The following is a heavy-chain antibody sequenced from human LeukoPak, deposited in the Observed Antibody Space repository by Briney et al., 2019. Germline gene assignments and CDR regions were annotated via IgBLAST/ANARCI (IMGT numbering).Heavy chain of an antibody. CDR3: AKEGYCSSTSCYGLDY. CDR1: GFTFDDYA. Sequence: GGSLRLSCAASGFTFDDYAMHWVRQAPGKGLEWVSLISWDGGSTYYADSVKGRFTISRDNSKNSLYLQMNSLRAEDTALYYCAKEGYCSSTSCYGLDYWGQGTLVTVSP. J-gene: IGHJ4*02. D-gene: IGHD2-2*01. V-gene: IGHV3-43D*03. CDR2: ISWDGGST.